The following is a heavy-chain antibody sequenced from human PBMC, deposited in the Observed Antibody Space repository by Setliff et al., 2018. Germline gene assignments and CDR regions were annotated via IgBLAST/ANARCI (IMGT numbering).Heavy chain of an antibody. J-gene: IGHJ5*02. D-gene: IGHD3-22*01. CDR3: VRGEKYYYESSGHSLDA. CDR1: GFDFRMYG. V-gene: IGHV3-30*02. Sequence: GGSLRLSCETSGFDFRMYGIHWVRQAPDRGLEWVAFIRYASYQQKYADSVRGRFIISRDDSRNTVFLQMNSVRTDDTATYYCVRGEKYYYESSGHSLDAWGLGALVTSPQ. CDR2: IRYASYQQ.